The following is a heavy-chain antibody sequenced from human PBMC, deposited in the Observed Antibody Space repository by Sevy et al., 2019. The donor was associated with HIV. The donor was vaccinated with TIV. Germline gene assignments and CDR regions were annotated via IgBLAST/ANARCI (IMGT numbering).Heavy chain of an antibody. Sequence: GGSLRLSCAASGFTVGSNYMSWVRQAPGKGLEWVSIIYSGVTTSYADPVKGRFTISRDNSKNTPYLQMNSLRAEDTAVYYCARVSVYYYDSSGYYTTGNAFDIWGQGTMVTVSS. D-gene: IGHD3-22*01. CDR1: GFTVGSNY. V-gene: IGHV3-53*01. CDR3: ARVSVYYYDSSGYYTTGNAFDI. CDR2: IYSGVTT. J-gene: IGHJ3*02.